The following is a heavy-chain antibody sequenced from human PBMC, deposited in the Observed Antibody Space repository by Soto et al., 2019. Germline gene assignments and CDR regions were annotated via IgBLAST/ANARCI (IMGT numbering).Heavy chain of an antibody. J-gene: IGHJ4*02. D-gene: IGHD3-3*01. CDR3: ATADGFGVVTPFFEY. Sequence: QLQLQESGPGLVKPSETLSLTCTVSGGSISSRSHYWGWIRQSPGKHLEWIGSSYYRGSTHYNPSLKPRVTISVDTSRNQVSLRVYSVTAADTAVYYCATADGFGVVTPFFEYWGKGILVTVSS. V-gene: IGHV4-39*01. CDR2: SYYRGST. CDR1: GGSISSRSHY.